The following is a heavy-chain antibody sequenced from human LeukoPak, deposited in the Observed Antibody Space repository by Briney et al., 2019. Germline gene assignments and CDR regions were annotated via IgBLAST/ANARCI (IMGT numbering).Heavy chain of an antibody. CDR1: GFTFSSYS. J-gene: IGHJ4*02. D-gene: IGHD6-19*01. Sequence: GGSLRLSCAASGFTFSSYSMNWVRQAPGKGLEWVSSISSSSYIYYADSVKGRFTISRDNAKNSLYLQMNSLRAEDTAVYYCARDPSAYSSGWYPDYWGQGTLVTVSP. V-gene: IGHV3-21*01. CDR2: ISSSSYI. CDR3: ARDPSAYSSGWYPDY.